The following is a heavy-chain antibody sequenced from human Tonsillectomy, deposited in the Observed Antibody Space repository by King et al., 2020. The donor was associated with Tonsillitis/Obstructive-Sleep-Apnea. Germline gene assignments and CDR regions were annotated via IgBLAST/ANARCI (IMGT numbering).Heavy chain of an antibody. V-gene: IGHV3-15*01. Sequence: VQLVESGGGLVKPGGCLRLSCAASGFTFSNAWISCVLQAPGKGLEWCGRIKSKTDGVATDYAAPVKGRFTISRDDSKNTLYLQMNSLKTEDTAVYYCTTGPSPVSIAAAGDYWGQGTLVTVSS. CDR2: IKSKTDGVAT. J-gene: IGHJ4*02. D-gene: IGHD6-13*01. CDR3: TTGPSPVSIAAAGDY. CDR1: GFTFSNAW.